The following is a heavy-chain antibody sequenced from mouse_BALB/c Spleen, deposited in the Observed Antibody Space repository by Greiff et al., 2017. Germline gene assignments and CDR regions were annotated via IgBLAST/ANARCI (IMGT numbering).Heavy chain of an antibody. Sequence: EVQRVESGGGLVQPGGSLKLSCAASGFTFSSYTMSWVRQTPEKRLEWVAYISNGGGSTYYPDTVKGRFTISRDNAKNTLYLQMSSLKSEDTAMYYCARRSTMITYYYAMDYWGQGTSVTVSS. V-gene: IGHV5-12-2*01. CDR2: ISNGGGST. D-gene: IGHD2-4*01. CDR3: ARRSTMITYYYAMDY. CDR1: GFTFSSYT. J-gene: IGHJ4*01.